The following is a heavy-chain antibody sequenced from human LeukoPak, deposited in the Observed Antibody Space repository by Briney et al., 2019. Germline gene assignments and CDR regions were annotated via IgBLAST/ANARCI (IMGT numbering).Heavy chain of an antibody. Sequence: SETLSLTCAVYGGSFSGYYWSWIRQPPGKGLEWIGEINHSGSTNYNPSLKSRVTISVDTSKNQFSLKLSSVTAADTAVYYCARGAGTSAGDAFDIWGQGTMVTVSS. CDR1: GGSFSGYY. CDR3: ARGAGTSAGDAFDI. D-gene: IGHD1-7*01. J-gene: IGHJ3*02. V-gene: IGHV4-34*01. CDR2: INHSGST.